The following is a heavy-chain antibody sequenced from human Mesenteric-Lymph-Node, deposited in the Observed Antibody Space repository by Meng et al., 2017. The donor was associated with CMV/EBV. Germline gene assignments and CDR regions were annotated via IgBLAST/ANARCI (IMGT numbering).Heavy chain of an antibody. CDR1: GFTFSRYW. CDR2: INSDGSST. CDR3: ARVTGDYYYYGMDV. V-gene: IGHV3-74*01. Sequence: GGSLRLSCAASGFTFSRYWMHWVRQAPGKGLVWVSRINSDGSSTSYADSVKGRFTISRDNAKNSLYLQMNSLRAEDTAVYYCARVTGDYYYYGMDVWGQGTTVTVSS. J-gene: IGHJ6*02. D-gene: IGHD1-26*01.